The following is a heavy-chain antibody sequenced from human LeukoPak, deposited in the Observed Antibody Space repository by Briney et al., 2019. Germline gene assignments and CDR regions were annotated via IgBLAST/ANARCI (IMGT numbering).Heavy chain of an antibody. CDR1: GFTFSSYE. D-gene: IGHD6-6*01. V-gene: IGHV3-48*03. J-gene: IGHJ6*03. CDR2: ISSSGSTI. CDR3: ARARADYYYYYMDV. Sequence: GGSLRLSCAASGFTFSSYEMNWVRQAPGKGLEWVSYISSSGSTIYYADSVKGRFTISRDNAKNSLYLQMNSLRAEDTAVYYCARARADYYYYYMDVWGKGTTVTVSS.